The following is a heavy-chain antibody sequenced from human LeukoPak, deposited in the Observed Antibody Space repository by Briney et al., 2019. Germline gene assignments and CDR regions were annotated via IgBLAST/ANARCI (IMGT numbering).Heavy chain of an antibody. CDR1: GYTFTSYD. D-gene: IGHD3-22*01. Sequence: ASVKVSCKASGYTFTSYDINWVRQATGQGLEWMGWMNPNSGNTGYAQKFQGRVTMTRNTSISTAYMELSSLRSEDTAVYYCARVGIYSSGYTDWFDPWGQGTLVTVSS. V-gene: IGHV1-8*01. J-gene: IGHJ5*02. CDR3: ARVGIYSSGYTDWFDP. CDR2: MNPNSGNT.